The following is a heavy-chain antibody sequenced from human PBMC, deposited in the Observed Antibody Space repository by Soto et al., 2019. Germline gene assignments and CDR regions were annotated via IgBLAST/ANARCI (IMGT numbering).Heavy chain of an antibody. D-gene: IGHD4-17*01. CDR2: IYTSGST. CDR1: GGSISSYY. CDR3: ARDLRYYGDYAFDY. J-gene: IGHJ4*02. Sequence: SSETLSLTCTVSGGSISSYYWSWIRQPAGKGLEWIGRIYTSGSTNYNPSLKSRVTMSVDTSKNQFSLKLSSVTAADTAVYYCARDLRYYGDYAFDYWGQGTLVTVSS. V-gene: IGHV4-4*07.